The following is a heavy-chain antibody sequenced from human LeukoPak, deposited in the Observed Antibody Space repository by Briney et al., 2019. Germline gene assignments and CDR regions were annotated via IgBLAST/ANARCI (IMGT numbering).Heavy chain of an antibody. CDR2: VNTEGTTT. J-gene: IGHJ5*01. CDR3: AKGTHPSNSYNWLDS. CDR1: GFPLNTYW. Sequence: PGGSLRLSCAASGFPLNTYWMHWVRQAPGKGLVWVSRVNTEGTTTEYADSVKGRFTISRDNAKNTLYLQMNSLRDEDTAVYFCAKGTHPSNSYNWLDSWGQGTLVTVSS. D-gene: IGHD4-11*01. V-gene: IGHV3-74*03.